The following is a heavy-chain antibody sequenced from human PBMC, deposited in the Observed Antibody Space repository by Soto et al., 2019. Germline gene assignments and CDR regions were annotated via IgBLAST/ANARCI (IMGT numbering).Heavy chain of an antibody. V-gene: IGHV4-59*08. CDR1: GGSIISYY. D-gene: IGHD2-15*01. CDR3: ASRSYCSGGSCYYFDY. Sequence: SETLSVTCTVSGGSIISYYWSWIRQPPGKGLEWIGYIYYSGSTNYNPSLKSRVTISVDTSKNQFSLKLSSVTAADTAVYYCASRSYCSGGSCYYFDYWGQGTLVTVSS. CDR2: IYYSGST. J-gene: IGHJ4*02.